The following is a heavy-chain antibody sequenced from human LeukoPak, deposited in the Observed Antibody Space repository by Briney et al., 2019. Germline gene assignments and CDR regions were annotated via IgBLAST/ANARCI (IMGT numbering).Heavy chain of an antibody. J-gene: IGHJ3*02. Sequence: ASVKVSCKASGYTFTGYYMHWVRQAPGQGLEWMGWINPNSGGTNYAQKFQGRVTMTRDTSISTAYMELSRLRSDDTAVYYCASRTSTVTTVEGDGLDIWGQGTMVTVSS. CDR2: INPNSGGT. V-gene: IGHV1-2*02. D-gene: IGHD4-17*01. CDR3: ASRTSTVTTVEGDGLDI. CDR1: GYTFTGYY.